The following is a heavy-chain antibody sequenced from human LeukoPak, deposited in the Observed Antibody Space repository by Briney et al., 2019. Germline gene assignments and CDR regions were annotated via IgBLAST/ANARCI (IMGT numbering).Heavy chain of an antibody. D-gene: IGHD6-13*01. CDR2: IYYTGST. J-gene: IGHJ5*02. CDR1: GFTVSSNY. V-gene: IGHV4-59*02. CDR3: ARKAAAGIPPLYNWFDP. Sequence: PGGSLRLSCAASGFTVSSNYMSWIRQPPGKGLEWIGYIYYTGSTNYNPSLRSRVTISVDTSKNQLSLKLTSVTPADTAVYYCARKAAAGIPPLYNWFDPWGQGTLVTVSA.